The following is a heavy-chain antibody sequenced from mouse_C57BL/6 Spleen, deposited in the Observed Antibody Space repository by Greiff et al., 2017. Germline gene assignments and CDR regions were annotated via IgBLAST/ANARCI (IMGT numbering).Heavy chain of an antibody. CDR1: GYTFTSYW. V-gene: IGHV1-5*01. Sequence: EVQLQQSGTVLARPGASVKMSCKTSGYTFTSYWMHWVKQRPGQGLEWIGAIYPGNSDTSYNQKFKGKAKLTAVTSASTAYMELSSLTSEDSAVYYCARYPTVVEGYYFDYWGQGTTLTVSS. J-gene: IGHJ2*01. D-gene: IGHD1-1*01. CDR2: IYPGNSDT. CDR3: ARYPTVVEGYYFDY.